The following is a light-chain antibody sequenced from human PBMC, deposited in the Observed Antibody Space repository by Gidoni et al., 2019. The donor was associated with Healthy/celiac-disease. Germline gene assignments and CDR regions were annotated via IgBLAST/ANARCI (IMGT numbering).Light chain of an antibody. V-gene: IGKV1-33*01. CDR2: DAS. J-gene: IGKJ3*01. CDR1: QDISNY. Sequence: DIQMTQSPSPLSASVGDRVTITCQASQDISNYLNWYQQKPGKAPKLLIYDASNLETVVPSRFSGSGSGTDFTFTISSRQPEDIAKYYCQQYDNLPRTFGPGTKVEIK. CDR3: QQYDNLPRT.